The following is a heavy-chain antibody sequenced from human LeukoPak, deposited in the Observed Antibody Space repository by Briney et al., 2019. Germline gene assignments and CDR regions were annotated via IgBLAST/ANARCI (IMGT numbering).Heavy chain of an antibody. D-gene: IGHD6-13*01. CDR3: ARDGSSWYVPGVYGMDV. CDR1: GFTFSSYS. J-gene: IGHJ6*02. Sequence: GGSLRLSCAASGFTFSSYSMNWVRQAPGKGLEWVSSISSSSSYIYYADSVKGRFTISRDNAKNSLYLQMNSLRAEDTAVYYCARDGSSWYVPGVYGMDVWGQGTTVTVSS. CDR2: ISSSSSYI. V-gene: IGHV3-21*01.